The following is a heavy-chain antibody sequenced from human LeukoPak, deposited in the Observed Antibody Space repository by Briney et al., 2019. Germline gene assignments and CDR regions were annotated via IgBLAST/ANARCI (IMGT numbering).Heavy chain of an antibody. CDR3: ARGVEPLAANTLAY. CDR1: GFTFITND. D-gene: IGHD1-14*01. CDR2: LYSDGNT. Sequence: GGSLRLSCADSGFTFITNDMTWVRQAPGKGLEWVSVLYSDGNTKYADSVQGRFTISRDNSKNTLYLEMNSLSPDDTAVYYCARGVEPLAANTLAYWGQGTLVTVSS. J-gene: IGHJ4*02. V-gene: IGHV3-53*01.